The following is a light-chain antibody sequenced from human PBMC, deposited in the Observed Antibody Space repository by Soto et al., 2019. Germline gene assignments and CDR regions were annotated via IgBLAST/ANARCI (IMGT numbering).Light chain of an antibody. Sequence: QSVLTQPASVSGSPGQSITISCTGTSSDVGYYNYVSWYQQYPGKAPKLIIYEVRNRPSGVSNRFSGSKSGNTASLTISGLQAEDEADYYCSSHRSTSAPHVFGTGTKVTVL. V-gene: IGLV2-14*01. CDR2: EVR. CDR1: SSDVGYYNY. J-gene: IGLJ1*01. CDR3: SSHRSTSAPHV.